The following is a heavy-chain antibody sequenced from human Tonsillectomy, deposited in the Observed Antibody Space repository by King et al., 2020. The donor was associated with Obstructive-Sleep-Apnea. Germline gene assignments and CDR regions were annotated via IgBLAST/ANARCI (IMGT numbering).Heavy chain of an antibody. CDR3: ARGARYCSSTSCLNPFDY. V-gene: IGHV4-31*03. CDR1: GGSISSGGYY. CDR2: IYYSGST. J-gene: IGHJ4*02. D-gene: IGHD2-2*01. Sequence: VQLQESGPGLVKPSQTLSLTCTVSGGSISSGGYYWSWIRQHPGNGLEWIGYIYYSGSTYYNPSLKSRVTISVDPFKNQFSLKLSSVTAADPAVYYCARGARYCSSTSCLNPFDYWGQGTLVTVSS.